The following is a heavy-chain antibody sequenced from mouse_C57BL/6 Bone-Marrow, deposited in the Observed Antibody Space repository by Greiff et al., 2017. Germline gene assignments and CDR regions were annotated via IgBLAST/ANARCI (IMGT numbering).Heavy chain of an antibody. Sequence: QVQLQQPGAELVKPGASVKLTCKASGYTFTSYWMHWVKQRPGQGLEWIGMIHPNSGSTNYNEKFKSKATLTVDKSSSTAYMQLSSLTSEDSAVYYCARRLPRGSCADWGQGTLVTVSA. CDR1: GYTFTSYW. J-gene: IGHJ3*01. V-gene: IGHV1-64*01. CDR3: ARRLPRGSCAD. CDR2: IHPNSGST.